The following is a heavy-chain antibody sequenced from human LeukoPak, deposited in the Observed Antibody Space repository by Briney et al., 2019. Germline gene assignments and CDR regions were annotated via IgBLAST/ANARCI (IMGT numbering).Heavy chain of an antibody. V-gene: IGHV3-48*01. CDR3: ARSLVVGATYPYR. CDR2: ISSSSSTI. D-gene: IGHD1-26*01. Sequence: GGSLRLSCAASGFTFSSYGMTWVRQAPGKGLEWVSYISSSSSTIYYADSVKGRFTISRDNAKNSLYLQLNSLRAEDTAVYYCARSLVVGATYPYRWGQGTLVTVSS. CDR1: GFTFSSYG. J-gene: IGHJ5*02.